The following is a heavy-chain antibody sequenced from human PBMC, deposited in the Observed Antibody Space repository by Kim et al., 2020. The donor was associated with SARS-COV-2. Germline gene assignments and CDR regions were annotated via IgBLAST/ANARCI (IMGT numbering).Heavy chain of an antibody. V-gene: IGHV4-4*07. CDR1: GGSISSYY. Sequence: SETLSLTCTVSGGSISSYYWSWIRQPAGKGLEWIGRIYTSGSTNYNPSLKSRVTMSVDTSKNQFSLKLSSVTAADTAVYYCARDPGYDFWSGYYLIPNYYYYMDVWGKGTTVTVSS. J-gene: IGHJ6*03. CDR2: IYTSGST. D-gene: IGHD3-3*01. CDR3: ARDPGYDFWSGYYLIPNYYYYMDV.